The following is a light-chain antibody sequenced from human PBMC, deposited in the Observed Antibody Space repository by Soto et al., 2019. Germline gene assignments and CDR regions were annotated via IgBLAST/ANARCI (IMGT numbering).Light chain of an antibody. Sequence: DIVMTQSPDSLTVSLGERATINCKASQPVFRSSNNKNHLAWYQQKPTQSPKMLISWASTRESGVPDRFSGSGSGTEFTLTISSLQAEDAAVYYCQQYYDVPVTFGQGTRLEIK. J-gene: IGKJ5*01. CDR3: QQYYDVPVT. V-gene: IGKV4-1*01. CDR2: WAS. CDR1: QPVFRSSNNKNH.